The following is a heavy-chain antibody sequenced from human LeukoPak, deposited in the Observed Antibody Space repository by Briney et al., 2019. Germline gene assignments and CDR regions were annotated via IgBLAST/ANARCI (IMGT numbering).Heavy chain of an antibody. J-gene: IGHJ1*01. CDR1: GFTFSTYS. CDR3: ARDEYSSSRSTH. D-gene: IGHD6-13*01. Sequence: GGSLRLSCAASGFTFSTYSMNWVRQAPGKGLEWVSQISRTSTTIYYADSVKGRFTISRDNAKNSLYLQMNSLTGEDTAVYYCARDEYSSSRSTHWGQGTLVTVSS. CDR2: ISRTSTTI. V-gene: IGHV3-48*01.